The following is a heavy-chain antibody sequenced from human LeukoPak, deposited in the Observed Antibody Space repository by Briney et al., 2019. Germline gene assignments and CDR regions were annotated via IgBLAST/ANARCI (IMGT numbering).Heavy chain of an antibody. D-gene: IGHD3-22*01. J-gene: IGHJ4*02. Sequence: SETLSLTCAVYGGSFSGYYWSWIRQPPAKGLEWIGEINHSGSTNYNPSLKSRVTISVDTSKNQFSLKLSSVTAADTAVYYCARGWDYYDSSGYRLTAFDYWGQGTLVTVSS. V-gene: IGHV4-34*01. CDR3: ARGWDYYDSSGYRLTAFDY. CDR1: GGSFSGYY. CDR2: INHSGST.